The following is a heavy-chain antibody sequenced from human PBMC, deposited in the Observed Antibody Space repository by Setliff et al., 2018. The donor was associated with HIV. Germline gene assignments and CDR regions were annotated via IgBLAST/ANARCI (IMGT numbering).Heavy chain of an antibody. D-gene: IGHD6-19*01. CDR1: GYKFTSYY. Sequence: ASVKVSCKASGYKFTSYYIHWVRQAPGQGLEWMGIINPSIVSTTYAEKFQGRVAMTRDTSTSTVYMELKNLKSDDTAVYYCARVLDPGIAVATHAFDIWGQGTMVTVS. J-gene: IGHJ3*02. V-gene: IGHV1-46*01. CDR2: INPSIVST. CDR3: ARVLDPGIAVATHAFDI.